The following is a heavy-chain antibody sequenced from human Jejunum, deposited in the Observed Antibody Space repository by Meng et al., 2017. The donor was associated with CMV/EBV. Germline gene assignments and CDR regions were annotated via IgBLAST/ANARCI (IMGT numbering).Heavy chain of an antibody. CDR1: GYTFSNYY. D-gene: IGHD3-22*01. V-gene: IGHV1-46*01. CDR2: SRRSDGGT. J-gene: IGHJ4*02. Sequence: SGYTFSNYYVHWVRQAPGQGLDWMGMSRRSDGGTSCAQNFQGRVTMTRDTSTTTVYMELSSLRYDDTAVYYCARGSASDRSGNGDYWGQGTLVTVSS. CDR3: ARGSASDRSGNGDY.